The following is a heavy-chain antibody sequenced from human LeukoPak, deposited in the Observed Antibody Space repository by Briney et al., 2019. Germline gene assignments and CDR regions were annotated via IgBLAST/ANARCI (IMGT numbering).Heavy chain of an antibody. CDR3: AKGPLGPIAVAGTFFDY. V-gene: IGHV3-23*01. D-gene: IGHD6-19*01. Sequence: GGSLRLSCEVSGFTFSSYHMNWVRQAPGKGLEWVSAISGSGGSTYYADSVKGRFTISRDNSKNTLYLQMNSLRAEDTAVYYCAKGPLGPIAVAGTFFDYWGQGTLVTVSS. CDR2: ISGSGGST. CDR1: GFTFSSYH. J-gene: IGHJ4*02.